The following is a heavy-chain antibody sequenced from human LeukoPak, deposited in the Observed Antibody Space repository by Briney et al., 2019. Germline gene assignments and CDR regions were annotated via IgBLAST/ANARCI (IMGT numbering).Heavy chain of an antibody. CDR2: ISSTSSTM. V-gene: IGHV3-48*01. Sequence: GGSLRLSRAASGFTFSSFSMDWVRQAQGKGLKCLSYISSTSSTMLYTDSVKGRFTISRDNAKNSLYLQMHSLRAEDTAVYYCARVLNPYYDTSGPKYWGQGTRVTVSS. CDR1: GFTFSSFS. CDR3: ARVLNPYYDTSGPKY. D-gene: IGHD3-22*01. J-gene: IGHJ4*02.